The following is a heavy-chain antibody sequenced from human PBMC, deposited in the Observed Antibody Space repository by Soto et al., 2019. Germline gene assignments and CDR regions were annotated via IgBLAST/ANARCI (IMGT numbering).Heavy chain of an antibody. V-gene: IGHV3-11*06. CDR2: SSNSGSFT. Sequence: GGSLRLSCAASGFTFSDHYMSWIRQAPGKGLEWIGYSSNSGSFTRYADSVKGRFSISRDNAKNSLYLQMNSLRVEDTAVYYCARDGYGDPYFYYGMDVWGQGTTVTVSS. CDR1: GFTFSDHY. D-gene: IGHD4-17*01. J-gene: IGHJ6*02. CDR3: ARDGYGDPYFYYGMDV.